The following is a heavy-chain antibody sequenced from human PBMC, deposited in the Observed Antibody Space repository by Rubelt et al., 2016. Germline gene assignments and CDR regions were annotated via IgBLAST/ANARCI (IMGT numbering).Heavy chain of an antibody. J-gene: IGHJ4*02. CDR1: GYSFTSYW. V-gene: IGHV5-10-1*03. Sequence: EVQLVQSGAEVKKPGESLRISCKGSGYSFTSYWISWVRQMPGKGLEWMGRIDPSDSYTNYSLSFQGHVTSSADKSISTAYLQWSSLKAADTAMYYCAIYDFWSGYYLDYWGQGTLVTVSS. D-gene: IGHD3-3*01. CDR2: IDPSDSYT. CDR3: AIYDFWSGYYLDY.